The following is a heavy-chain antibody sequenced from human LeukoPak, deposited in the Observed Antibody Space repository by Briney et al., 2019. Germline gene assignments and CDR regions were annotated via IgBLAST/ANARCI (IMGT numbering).Heavy chain of an antibody. CDR3: ARYTITAAGSPFDY. Sequence: AAVTVSFMGSVYTFTVYYVHWVRQARGQGREGMGWIVSHSASTDYAHNFQGSVTITRDTPISTAYMELSSLKSDDAAVYYCARYTITAAGSPFDYWGQGTLVTVSS. V-gene: IGHV1-2*02. CDR1: VYTFTVYY. D-gene: IGHD6-13*01. CDR2: IVSHSAST. J-gene: IGHJ4*02.